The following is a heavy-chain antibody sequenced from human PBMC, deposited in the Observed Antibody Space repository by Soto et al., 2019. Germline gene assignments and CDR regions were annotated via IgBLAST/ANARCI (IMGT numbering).Heavy chain of an antibody. Sequence: SETLSLTXTVSGGSISSYYWNWIRQPPGKGLEWIGYISYSGSANYNPSLKSRVTISVDTSKNQFSLKLNSVTAADTAVYYCARGGSRTAIPVVRGQGTLVTVSS. CDR2: ISYSGSA. V-gene: IGHV4-59*01. D-gene: IGHD2-21*02. CDR1: GGSISSYY. J-gene: IGHJ4*02. CDR3: ARGGSRTAIPVV.